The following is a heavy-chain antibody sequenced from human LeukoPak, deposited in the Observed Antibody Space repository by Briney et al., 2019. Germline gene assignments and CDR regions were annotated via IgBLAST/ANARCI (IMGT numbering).Heavy chain of an antibody. J-gene: IGHJ6*04. D-gene: IGHD5-24*01. V-gene: IGHV3-23*01. CDR3: AKDRYEGRKRWQTIVMDV. CDR1: GFTFSSYW. CDR2: ISSSGSTI. Sequence: QSGGSLRLSCAASGFTFSSYWMSWVRQAPGKGLEWVSYISSSGSTIYYADSVKGRFTISRDNSKNTLYLQMNSLRAEDTAVYYCAKDRYEGRKRWQTIVMDVWGKGTTVTVSS.